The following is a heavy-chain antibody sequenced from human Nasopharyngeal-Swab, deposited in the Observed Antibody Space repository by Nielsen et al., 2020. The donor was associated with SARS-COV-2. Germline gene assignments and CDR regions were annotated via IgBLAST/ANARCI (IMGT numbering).Heavy chain of an antibody. CDR2: IYYSGST. CDR3: ASLNVDTAMVPDY. J-gene: IGHJ4*02. V-gene: IGHV4-39*01. D-gene: IGHD5-18*01. Sequence: WIRQPPGKGLEWIGSIYYSGSTYYNPSLKSRVTISVDTSKNQFSLKLNSVTAADTAVYYCASLNVDTAMVPDYWGQGTLVTVSS.